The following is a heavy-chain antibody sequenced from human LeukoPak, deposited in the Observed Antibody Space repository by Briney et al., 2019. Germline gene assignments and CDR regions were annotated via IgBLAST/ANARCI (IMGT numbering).Heavy chain of an antibody. CDR1: GGSISSSSYY. CDR3: ARPVLWFGESKGWFDP. J-gene: IGHJ5*02. Sequence: PSETLSLTCTASGGSISSSSYYWGWIRQPPGKGLEWIGSIYYSGSTYYNPSLKSRVTISVDTSENQLSLKLSSVTAADTAVYYCARPVLWFGESKGWFDPWGQGTLVTVSS. CDR2: IYYSGST. V-gene: IGHV4-39*01. D-gene: IGHD3-10*01.